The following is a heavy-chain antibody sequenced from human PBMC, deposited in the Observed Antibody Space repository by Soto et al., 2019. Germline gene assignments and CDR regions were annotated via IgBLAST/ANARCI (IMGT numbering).Heavy chain of an antibody. D-gene: IGHD6-13*01. Sequence: ASVKVSCKASGYTFTSYGIIWVRQAPGQGLEWMGWISAYNGNTNYAQKLQGRVTMTTDTSTSTAYMELRSLRSDDTAVYYCARDLAPIAAADPVENWFDPWGQGTLVTVSS. V-gene: IGHV1-18*01. CDR2: ISAYNGNT. CDR3: ARDLAPIAAADPVENWFDP. CDR1: GYTFTSYG. J-gene: IGHJ5*02.